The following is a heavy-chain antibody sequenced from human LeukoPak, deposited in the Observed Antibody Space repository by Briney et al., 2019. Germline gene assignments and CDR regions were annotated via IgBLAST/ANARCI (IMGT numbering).Heavy chain of an antibody. CDR1: GFTFRDYG. J-gene: IGHJ5*02. Sequence: QPGGSLRLSCAASGFTFRDYGMHWVRQAPGKGLEWVALIWNDGGKKYYADSVRGRLTISRDNSRNTLYLQMNSLRVEDTAVYYCVRDVYGSGTVGWLDPWGQGILVTVSS. D-gene: IGHD3-10*01. CDR3: VRDVYGSGTVGWLDP. V-gene: IGHV3-33*01. CDR2: IWNDGGKK.